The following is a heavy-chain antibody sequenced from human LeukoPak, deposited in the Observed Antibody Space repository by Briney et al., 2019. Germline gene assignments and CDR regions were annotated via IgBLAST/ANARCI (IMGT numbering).Heavy chain of an antibody. V-gene: IGHV1-8*03. CDR1: GYTFTSYD. CDR2: MNPNSGNT. D-gene: IGHD1-14*01. CDR3: ARGRPGRLAYYMDV. Sequence: ASVTVSCKASGYTFTSYDINWVRQATGQGLEWMGWMNPNSGNTGYAQKFQGRVTITRNTSISTAYMELSSLRSEDTAVYYCARGRPGRLAYYMDVWGKGTTVTVSS. J-gene: IGHJ6*03.